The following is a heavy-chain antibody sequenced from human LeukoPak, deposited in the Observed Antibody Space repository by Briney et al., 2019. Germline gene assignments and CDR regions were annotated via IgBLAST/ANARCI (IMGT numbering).Heavy chain of an antibody. CDR2: ISGSGGST. CDR1: GFTFSSYA. Sequence: PGGSLRLSCAASGFTFSSYAMSWVRQAPGKGLEWVSAISGSGGSTYYADSVKGRFTISRDNSKNALYLQMNSLRAEDTAVYYCAKGVGGLVPADLFDYWGQGTLVTVSS. D-gene: IGHD2-2*01. J-gene: IGHJ4*02. CDR3: AKGVGGLVPADLFDY. V-gene: IGHV3-23*01.